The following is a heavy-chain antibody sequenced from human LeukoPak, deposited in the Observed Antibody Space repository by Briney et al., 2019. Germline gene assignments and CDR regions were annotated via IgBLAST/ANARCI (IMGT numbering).Heavy chain of an antibody. D-gene: IGHD3-22*01. Sequence: GGSLRLSCAASGFTFSTYAMHWVRQAPGKGLEWVAIISYDGTNKYYADSVKGRFTISRDNAKNSLYLQMNSLRAEDTAVYYCARDPLVQRDYYDSSGYYRFDYWGQGTLVTVSS. CDR2: ISYDGTNK. CDR3: ARDPLVQRDYYDSSGYYRFDY. V-gene: IGHV3-30*04. J-gene: IGHJ4*02. CDR1: GFTFSTYA.